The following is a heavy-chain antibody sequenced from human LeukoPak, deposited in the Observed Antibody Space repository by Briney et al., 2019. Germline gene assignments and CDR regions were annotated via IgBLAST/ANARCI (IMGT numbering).Heavy chain of an antibody. D-gene: IGHD2-15*01. V-gene: IGHV1-18*01. J-gene: IGHJ3*02. Sequence: ASVKVSCKASGYTFTSYGISWVRQAPGQGLEWMGWISAYNDNTNYAQKLQGRVTMTTDTSTSTAYMELRSLRSDDTAVYYCAREGPVVVVAATAPGAFDIWGQGTMVTVSS. CDR2: ISAYNDNT. CDR3: AREGPVVVVAATAPGAFDI. CDR1: GYTFTSYG.